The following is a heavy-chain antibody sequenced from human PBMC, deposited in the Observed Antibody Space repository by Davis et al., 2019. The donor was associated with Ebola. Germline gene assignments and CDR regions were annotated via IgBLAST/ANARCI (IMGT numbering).Heavy chain of an antibody. CDR1: GFTFSSYW. D-gene: IGHD3-16*01. CDR2: VKHGGSET. CDR3: ARDAWGSYGFDY. V-gene: IGHV3-7*03. J-gene: IGHJ4*02. Sequence: GVLKISCAASGFTFSSYWMSWVRQAPGKGLEWVANVKHGGSETYYVDSVKGRFTISRGNAKDSLYLQMNSLRAEDTAVYYCARDAWGSYGFDYWGQGTLVTVSS.